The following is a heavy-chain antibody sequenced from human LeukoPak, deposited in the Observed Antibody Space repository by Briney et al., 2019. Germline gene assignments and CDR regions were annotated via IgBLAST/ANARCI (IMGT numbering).Heavy chain of an antibody. J-gene: IGHJ5*02. V-gene: IGHV1-24*01. Sequence: ASVKVSCKVSGYTLTELSMHWVRQAPGKGLEWMGGFDPEDAETIYAQKFQGRVTMTEDTSTDTAYMELSSLRSEDTAVYYCATVLPLYGSGANWFDPWGQGTLVTVSS. D-gene: IGHD3-10*01. CDR2: FDPEDAET. CDR3: ATVLPLYGSGANWFDP. CDR1: GYTLTELS.